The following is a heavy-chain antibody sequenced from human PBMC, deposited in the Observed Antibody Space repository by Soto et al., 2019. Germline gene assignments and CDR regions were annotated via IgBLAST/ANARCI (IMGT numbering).Heavy chain of an antibody. CDR3: VRGGLSGSSWYYFDF. V-gene: IGHV4-34*01. J-gene: IGHJ4*02. CDR1: GGSFSGYF. D-gene: IGHD6-13*01. Sequence: QVQLHQWGAGLLKTSETLSLTCAVSGGSFSGYFWGWIRQPPGKGLEWIGEVNYGGSTNYTPSLKGRLSMAVDTYKNPVSLRLTSVTAADTAVYFCVRGGLSGSSWYYFDFWGQGSLVAVSS. CDR2: VNYGGST.